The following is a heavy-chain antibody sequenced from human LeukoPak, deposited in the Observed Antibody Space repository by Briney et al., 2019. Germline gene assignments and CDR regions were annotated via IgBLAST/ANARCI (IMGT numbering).Heavy chain of an antibody. V-gene: IGHV4-59*11. CDR2: VHYTGST. D-gene: IGHD3-10*01. CDR3: ARGGSGTYYNWVGWLDP. CDR1: GGSITTHY. J-gene: IGHJ5*02. Sequence: PSETLSLTCTVSGGSITTHYWSWMRQPPGKGLEWIGSVHYTGSTNNNPSLKSRVTMTSDTSKNQLSLKLRSVTAADTAVYYCARGGSGTYYNWVGWLDPWGQGILVTVSS.